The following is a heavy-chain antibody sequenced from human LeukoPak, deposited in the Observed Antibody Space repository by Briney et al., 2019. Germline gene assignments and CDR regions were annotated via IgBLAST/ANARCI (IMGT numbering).Heavy chain of an antibody. CDR1: GASISSSF. D-gene: IGHD6-13*01. Sequence: SETLSLTCTVSGASISSSFWTWIRQPAGKGLEWIGRIYTSGSTNYNPSLKSRVIISLDTSTNQVSLKLRSVTAADTAVYYCATSRWPRDANFDYWGQGTLVTVSS. CDR2: IYTSGST. CDR3: ATSRWPRDANFDY. J-gene: IGHJ4*02. V-gene: IGHV4-4*07.